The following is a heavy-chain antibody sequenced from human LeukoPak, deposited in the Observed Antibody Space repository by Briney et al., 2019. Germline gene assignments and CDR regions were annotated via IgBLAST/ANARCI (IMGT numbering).Heavy chain of an antibody. CDR2: ITSGTTV. CDR3: VRSLQWLVYFDY. V-gene: IGHV3-11*01. D-gene: IGHD5-12*01. CDR1: GFTFSDYY. Sequence: GGSLRLSCAASGFTFSDYYMSWIRQAPGKGLEWVSYITSGTTVYYADSVKGRFTISRDNAKNSLYLHMSSLRPEDTAVYYCVRSLQWLVYFDYWGQGTLVTVSS. J-gene: IGHJ4*02.